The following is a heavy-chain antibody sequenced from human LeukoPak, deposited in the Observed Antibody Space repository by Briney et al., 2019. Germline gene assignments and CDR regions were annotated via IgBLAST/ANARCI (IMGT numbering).Heavy chain of an antibody. CDR2: INHSGST. CDR1: GGSFSGYY. D-gene: IGHD6-13*01. CDR3: ARGPNVGGTAGTAFDI. Sequence: SETLSLTCAVYGGSFSGYYWGWIRQPPGKGLEWIGEINHSGSTNYNPSLKSRVTISVDTSKNQFSLKLSSVTAADTAVYYCARGPNVGGTAGTAFDIWGQGTMVTVSS. J-gene: IGHJ3*02. V-gene: IGHV4-34*01.